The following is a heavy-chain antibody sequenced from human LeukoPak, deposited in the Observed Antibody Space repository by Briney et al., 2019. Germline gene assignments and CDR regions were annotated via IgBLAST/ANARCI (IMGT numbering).Heavy chain of an antibody. CDR2: ITSSGGST. CDR1: GFTFSSYA. CDR3: VKYVSGY. V-gene: IGHV3-64D*09. Sequence: GGSLRLSCSASGFTFSSYAMHWVRQAPGRGLEYVSAITSSGGSTYYADSVKGRFTISRDNSKTTLFLQMSSLRPEDTSVYYCVKYVSGYWGQGTLVTVSS. D-gene: IGHD3-10*02. J-gene: IGHJ4*02.